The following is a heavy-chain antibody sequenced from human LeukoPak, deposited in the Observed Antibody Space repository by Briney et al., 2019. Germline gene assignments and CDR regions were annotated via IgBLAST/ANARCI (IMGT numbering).Heavy chain of an antibody. Sequence: QTGGSLRLSCAASGFTFSGYGMHWVRQAPGKGLEWVAFIRYDGSNKYYADSVKGRFTISRDNSKNTLYLQMNSLRAEDTAVYYCAKDQEFLRTVDTAMVGDYFDYWGQGTLVTVSS. CDR3: AKDQEFLRTVDTAMVGDYFDY. J-gene: IGHJ4*02. D-gene: IGHD5-18*01. CDR1: GFTFSGYG. V-gene: IGHV3-30*02. CDR2: IRYDGSNK.